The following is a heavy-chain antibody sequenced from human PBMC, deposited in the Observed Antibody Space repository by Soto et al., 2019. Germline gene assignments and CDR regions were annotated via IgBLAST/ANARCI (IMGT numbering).Heavy chain of an antibody. D-gene: IGHD3-9*01. V-gene: IGHV1-2*02. CDR1: GYTFTGYY. CDR3: AGDPASFYYDILTGYQNWFDP. CDR2: INPNSGGT. J-gene: IGHJ5*02. Sequence: ASVKVSCKASGYTFTGYYMHWVRQAPGQGLEWMGWINPNSGGTNYAQKFQGRVTMTRDTSISTAYMELSRLRSDDTAVYYCAGDPASFYYDILTGYQNWFDPWGQGTLVTVSS.